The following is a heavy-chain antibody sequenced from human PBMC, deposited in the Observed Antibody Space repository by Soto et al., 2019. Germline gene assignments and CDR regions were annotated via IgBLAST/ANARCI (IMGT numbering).Heavy chain of an antibody. J-gene: IGHJ6*02. D-gene: IGHD5-18*01. CDR1: GGTFSSYA. Sequence: QVQLVQSGAEVQKPGSSVKVSCKSSGGTFSSYAISWVRQAPGQGLEWMGGIIPIFGTADYAQKFQGRVTFTADESTSIAYMELSSLRSEDTAVYYCASSAMEHYYSGMDVWGQGTTVTVSS. CDR3: ASSAMEHYYSGMDV. V-gene: IGHV1-69*12. CDR2: IIPIFGTA.